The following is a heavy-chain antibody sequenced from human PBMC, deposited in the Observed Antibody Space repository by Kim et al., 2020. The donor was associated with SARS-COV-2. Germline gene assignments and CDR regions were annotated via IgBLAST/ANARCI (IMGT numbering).Heavy chain of an antibody. Sequence: GGSLRLSCEASGFSFTTYAFHWVRQAPGKGLEWVAAMSSDGATTYYTDSVKGRFNISRDNSRNTVLLQMSSLRPDDTALYYCARGACYYYHYMDVWGIGT. J-gene: IGHJ6*03. CDR3: ARGACYYYHYMDV. V-gene: IGHV3-30*14. CDR1: GFSFTTYA. CDR2: MSSDGATT.